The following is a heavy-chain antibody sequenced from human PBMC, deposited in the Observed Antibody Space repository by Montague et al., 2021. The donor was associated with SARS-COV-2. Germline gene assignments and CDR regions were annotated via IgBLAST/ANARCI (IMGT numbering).Heavy chain of an antibody. CDR1: GGSISSYY. V-gene: IGHV4-59*01. J-gene: IGHJ4*02. Sequence: SETLSLTCTVSGGSISSYYWSWIRQPPGKGLEWIGYIYYGGSTNYNPSLKSRVTISVDKSNNLFSLELSSVTAVDTAVYYCAKSADHNYFLDSWGQGTPVTVSS. CDR3: AKSADHNYFLDS. D-gene: IGHD5-24*01. CDR2: IYYGGST.